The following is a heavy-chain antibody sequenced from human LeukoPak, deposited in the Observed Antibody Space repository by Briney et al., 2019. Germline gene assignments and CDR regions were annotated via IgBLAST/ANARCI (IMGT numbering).Heavy chain of an antibody. CDR1: GFTFSSYG. CDR3: ARDGSGWSSGY. Sequence: GGSLRLSCAASGFTFSSYGMHWVRQAPGKGLEWVAVMWNDGITGKYADSVRGRFSVSRDNSKNTVYLQMDSLRADDTSVYYCARDGSGWSSGYWGQGTLVTVSS. D-gene: IGHD6-19*01. J-gene: IGHJ4*02. V-gene: IGHV3-33*01. CDR2: MWNDGITG.